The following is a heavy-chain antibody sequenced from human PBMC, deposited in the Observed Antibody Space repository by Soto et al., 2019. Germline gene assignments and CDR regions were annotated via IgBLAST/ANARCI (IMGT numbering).Heavy chain of an antibody. J-gene: IGHJ4*02. CDR1: GYTFTSYG. V-gene: IGHV1-18*01. CDR2: ISAYNGNT. Sequence: QVQLVQSGAEVKKPGASVKVSCKASGYTFTSYGISWVRQAPGQGLEWMGWISAYNGNTNYAQKLQGRVNMTTDTSTSTAYMELRSLRSDDTAVYYCAISPRIFGVVITPDFWGQGTLVTVSS. D-gene: IGHD3-3*02. CDR3: AISPRIFGVVITPDF.